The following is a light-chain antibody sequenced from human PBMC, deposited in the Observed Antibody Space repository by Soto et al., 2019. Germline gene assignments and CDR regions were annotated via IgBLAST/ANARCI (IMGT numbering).Light chain of an antibody. V-gene: IGLV3-21*02. CDR3: QVWASSTDLYV. CDR2: HDT. CDR1: NIGGKT. Sequence: SYELTQPPWVSVGPGQTATITCGGNNIGGKTVHWYQQKPGQAPVVVVDHDTDRPSGIPERFSGSNSGNTATLTISRVEAGDEADYYCQVWASSTDLYVFGPGTKVTVL. J-gene: IGLJ1*01.